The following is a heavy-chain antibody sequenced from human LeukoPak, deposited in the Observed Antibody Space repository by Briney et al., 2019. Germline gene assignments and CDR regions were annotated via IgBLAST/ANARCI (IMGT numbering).Heavy chain of an antibody. V-gene: IGHV4-59*01. CDR1: GGSISSYY. Sequence: PSENLSRNCTGSGGSISSYYWSWIRQPPGQGLEWIGYIYYSGSTNYNPSLKSRVTISVDTSKNQFSLKLSSVTAADTAVYYCARGGLWGNDAFDIWGQGTMVTVSS. J-gene: IGHJ3*02. D-gene: IGHD5-18*01. CDR2: IYYSGST. CDR3: ARGGLWGNDAFDI.